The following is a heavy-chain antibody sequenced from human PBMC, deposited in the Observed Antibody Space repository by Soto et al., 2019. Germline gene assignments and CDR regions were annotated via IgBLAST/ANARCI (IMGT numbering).Heavy chain of an antibody. V-gene: IGHV1-46*03. CDR2: INPSGGST. D-gene: IGHD2-15*01. CDR3: ARDLQDIVVVVAAAPPRAYFDY. Sequence: ASVKVSCKASGYTFTSYYMHWVRQAPGQGLEWMGIINPSGGSTSYAQKFQGRVTMTRDTSTSTVYMELSSLRSEDTAVYYCARDLQDIVVVVAAAPPRAYFDYWGQGTTVTVSS. CDR1: GYTFTSYY. J-gene: IGHJ4*03.